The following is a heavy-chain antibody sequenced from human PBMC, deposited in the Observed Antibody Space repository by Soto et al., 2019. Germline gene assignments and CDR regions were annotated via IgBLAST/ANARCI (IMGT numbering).Heavy chain of an antibody. D-gene: IGHD3-9*01. J-gene: IGHJ5*02. CDR3: AIHTTYDLLTASYGNWFDP. Sequence: EVQLVESGGGLVKPGGSLRLSCAASGFTFSSYNMNWVRQAPGKGLEWVSSISSSSTYIYYADSVKGRFTISRDNAKNAMYPQMNSLRAEDTAVYSCAIHTTYDLLTASYGNWFDPWGQGTLVTVSS. CDR1: GFTFSSYN. V-gene: IGHV3-21*01. CDR2: ISSSSTYI.